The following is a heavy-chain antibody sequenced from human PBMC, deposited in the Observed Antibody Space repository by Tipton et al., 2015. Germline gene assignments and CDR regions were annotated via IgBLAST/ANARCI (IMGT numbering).Heavy chain of an antibody. V-gene: IGHV1-69*15. CDR2: IIPIFGTP. Sequence: QSGAEVKKPGSSVKVSCKASGDTFSSYVISWVRQAPGQGLEWMGKIIPIFGTPNYAQKFQGRVTITADDSTTTAYMELSSLRSEDTAVYYCARGYDFWSGYFSSYYYAMDVWGQGTTVTVSS. J-gene: IGHJ6*02. CDR1: GDTFSSYV. D-gene: IGHD3-3*01. CDR3: ARGYDFWSGYFSSYYYAMDV.